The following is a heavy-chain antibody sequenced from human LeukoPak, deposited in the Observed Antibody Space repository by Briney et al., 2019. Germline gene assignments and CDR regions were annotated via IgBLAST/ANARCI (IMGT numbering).Heavy chain of an antibody. CDR2: IYYSGST. CDR1: GGSISSSSYY. V-gene: IGHV4-39*01. Sequence: SETLSLTCTVSGGSISSSSYYWGWIRQPPGKGLEWIGSIYYSGSTYYNPSLKSRVTISVDTSKNQFSLKLSSVTAADTAVYYCARHGEDSLSFSLDYWGQGTLVTVSS. CDR3: ARHGEDSLSFSLDY. D-gene: IGHD2-15*01. J-gene: IGHJ4*02.